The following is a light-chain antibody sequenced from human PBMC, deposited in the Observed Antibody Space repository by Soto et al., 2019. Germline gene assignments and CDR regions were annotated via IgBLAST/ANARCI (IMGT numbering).Light chain of an antibody. J-gene: IGKJ4*01. Sequence: EIVLTQSPGTLSLSPGERATLSCRASQSVSSNYLAWYQQKPGQAPRLLIYGASSRATGIPDRFSGSGSGTDFTLTISRLEPEDFAVYYCQHYGSSPKAFGGGTKVEIK. CDR3: QHYGSSPKA. V-gene: IGKV3-20*01. CDR1: QSVSSNY. CDR2: GAS.